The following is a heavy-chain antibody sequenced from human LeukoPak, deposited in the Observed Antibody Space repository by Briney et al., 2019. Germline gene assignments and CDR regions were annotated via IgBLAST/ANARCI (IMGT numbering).Heavy chain of an antibody. CDR2: INYSGSS. CDR1: GGSISSYY. D-gene: IGHD3-9*01. V-gene: IGHV4-59*01. Sequence: SETLSLTCTVSGGSISSYYWSWVRQPPGKGLEWIGYINYSGSSDYNPSLKSRVSFSVDTSKDQFSLRLSSVTAADTAVYYCGRRTYYDTLTGYNYWYFDLWGRGTLLTVSS. J-gene: IGHJ2*01. CDR3: GRRTYYDTLTGYNYWYFDL.